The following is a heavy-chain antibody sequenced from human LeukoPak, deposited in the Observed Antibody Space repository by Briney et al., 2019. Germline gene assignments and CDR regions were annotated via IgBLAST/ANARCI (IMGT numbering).Heavy chain of an antibody. CDR3: ARVIRAAPGKGYFDY. J-gene: IGHJ4*02. Sequence: GGSLRLSCAVSGFRVSDYYMSWVRQAPGKGLEWASSISGSGGSTYHADSVKGRFTISRDSSKNTLYLQMNSLRAEDTAIYYCARVIRAAPGKGYFDYWGQGTLVTVSS. D-gene: IGHD6-13*01. V-gene: IGHV3-23*01. CDR1: GFRVSDYY. CDR2: ISGSGGST.